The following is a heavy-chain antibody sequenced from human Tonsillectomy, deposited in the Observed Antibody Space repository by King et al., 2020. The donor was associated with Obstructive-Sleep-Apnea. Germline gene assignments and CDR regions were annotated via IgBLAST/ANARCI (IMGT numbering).Heavy chain of an antibody. V-gene: IGHV4-39*07. J-gene: IGHJ5*02. CDR1: GGSISSGSYY. CDR3: AREGGKTGARWFDP. CDR2: VSHSGTT. D-gene: IGHD1-26*01. Sequence: LQLQESGPGLVKPSETLSLTCTVSGGSISSGSYYWGWIRQPPGKGLEWIGSVSHSGTTFYIPSIESRVTISVETSKNTFSLKLTSVTAADTAFYFCAREGGKTGARWFDPWGQGTLVTVSS.